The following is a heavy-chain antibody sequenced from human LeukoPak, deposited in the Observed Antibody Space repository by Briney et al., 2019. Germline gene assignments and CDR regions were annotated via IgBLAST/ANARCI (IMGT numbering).Heavy chain of an antibody. CDR1: GFTFSSFA. V-gene: IGHV3-23*01. CDR2: ISSSGGDA. Sequence: GGSLRLSCAASGFTFSSFAMNWVRQAPGKGLEWVSAISSSGGDAYYADSVKGRFTISRDKSKNTLYLQMNSLRAEDTAIYYCAKGGGWLYYFDYWGQGTLVTVSS. D-gene: IGHD6-19*01. J-gene: IGHJ4*02. CDR3: AKGGGWLYYFDY.